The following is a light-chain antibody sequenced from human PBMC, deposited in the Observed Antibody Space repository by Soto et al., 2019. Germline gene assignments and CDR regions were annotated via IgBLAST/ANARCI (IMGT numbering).Light chain of an antibody. V-gene: IGKV1-8*01. Sequence: AIRMTQSPSSFSASTGGRVTITCRASQGISSYLAWYQQKPGKAPKLLIYAAATLQRGAPSRFSASGSGTDFTLTISRLQSEDFATYYCQQYLSYPYTFGQGTKLEI. CDR1: QGISSY. CDR3: QQYLSYPYT. J-gene: IGKJ2*01. CDR2: AAA.